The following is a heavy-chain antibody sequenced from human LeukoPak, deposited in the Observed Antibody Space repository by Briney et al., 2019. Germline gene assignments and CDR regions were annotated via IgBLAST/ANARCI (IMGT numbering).Heavy chain of an antibody. D-gene: IGHD2-8*01. V-gene: IGHV4-39*01. CDR2: IYYSGST. CDR1: GGSISSSSYY. Sequence: NSSETLSLTCTVSGGSISSSSYYWGWIRQTPGKGLEWIGSIYYSGSTYYNPSLKSRVTISVDTSKNQFSLKLSSVTAADTAVYYCARVEGYCTNGVCDYWGQGTLVTVSS. J-gene: IGHJ4*02. CDR3: ARVEGYCTNGVCDY.